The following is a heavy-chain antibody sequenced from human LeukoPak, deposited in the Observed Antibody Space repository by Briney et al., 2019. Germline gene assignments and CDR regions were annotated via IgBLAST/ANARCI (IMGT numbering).Heavy chain of an antibody. CDR2: ISGSGGST. V-gene: IGHV3-23*01. CDR1: GFTFSSYA. J-gene: IGHJ4*02. Sequence: GGSLRLSCAASGFTFSSYAMSWVRQAPGKGLEWVSAISGSGGSTYYADFVKGRFTISRDNSKNTLYLQMNSLRAEDTAVYYCAKDLSVLLWFGELLYFDYWGQGTLVTVSS. D-gene: IGHD3-10*01. CDR3: AKDLSVLLWFGELLYFDY.